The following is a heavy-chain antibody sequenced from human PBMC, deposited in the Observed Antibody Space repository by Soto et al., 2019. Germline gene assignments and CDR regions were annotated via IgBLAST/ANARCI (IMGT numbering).Heavy chain of an antibody. J-gene: IGHJ6*02. CDR1: VGSISSSSYY. CDR2: IYYSGST. V-gene: IGHV4-39*01. Sequence: SETLSLSCTVSVGSISSSSYYWVWIRQPPGKGLEWIGSIYYSGSTYYNPSLKSRVTISVDTSKNQFSLKLSSVTAADTAVYYCARVLLLWFGVDVWGQGTTVTVSS. CDR3: ARVLLLWFGVDV. D-gene: IGHD3-10*01.